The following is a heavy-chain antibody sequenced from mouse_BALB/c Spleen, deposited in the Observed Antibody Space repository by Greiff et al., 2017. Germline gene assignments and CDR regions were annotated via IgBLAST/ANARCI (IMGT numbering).Heavy chain of an antibody. Sequence: DVQLQESGGGLVQPGGSLKLSCAASGFDFSRYWMSWVRQAPGKGLEWIGEINPDSSTINYTPSLKDKFIISRDNAKNTLYLQMSKVRSEDTALYYCASRAYYGNYGFAYWGQGTLVTVCA. CDR1: GFDFSRYW. V-gene: IGHV4-1*02. CDR3: ASRAYYGNYGFAY. D-gene: IGHD2-1*01. CDR2: INPDSSTI. J-gene: IGHJ3*01.